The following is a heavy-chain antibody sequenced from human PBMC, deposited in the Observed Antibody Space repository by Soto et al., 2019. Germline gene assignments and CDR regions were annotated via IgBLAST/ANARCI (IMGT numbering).Heavy chain of an antibody. J-gene: IGHJ4*02. CDR2: IKEDGSAK. Sequence: GGSLRLSCEASGFIFSSHWVSWVRQAPGKGLEWVARIKEDGSAKQYVDSVKGRFTISRDNDKKSLYLQMSRLRAEDTAVYYCVRDYGNYWGQGTLVTVSS. CDR1: GFIFSSHW. D-gene: IGHD4-17*01. CDR3: VRDYGNY. V-gene: IGHV3-7*04.